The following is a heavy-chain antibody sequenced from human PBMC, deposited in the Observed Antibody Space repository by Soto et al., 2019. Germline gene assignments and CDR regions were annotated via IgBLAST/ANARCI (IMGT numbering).Heavy chain of an antibody. CDR3: AKDKTENWNFRGCFDY. Sequence: EVQLLESGGGLVQPGGSLRLSCAASGFTFSSYAMSWVRQAPGKGLEWVSAISGSGGSTYYADSVKGRFTISRDNSKNTLYLQMNSLRAEDTAVYYCAKDKTENWNFRGCFDYWGQGTLVTVSS. CDR1: GFTFSSYA. CDR2: ISGSGGST. V-gene: IGHV3-23*01. J-gene: IGHJ4*02. D-gene: IGHD1-7*01.